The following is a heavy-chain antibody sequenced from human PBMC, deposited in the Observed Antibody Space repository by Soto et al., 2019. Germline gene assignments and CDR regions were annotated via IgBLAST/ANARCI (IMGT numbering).Heavy chain of an antibody. V-gene: IGHV4-34*01. CDR2: INDSGST. J-gene: IGHJ6*03. Sequence: SDTLSLTCAVYGGSFSGYYWSWIRQPPGKGLEWIGEINDSGSTNYNPSLKSRVTISVDTSKNQFSLQLSSVTAADTAVYYCARGLLLWFGELSRRGDHYCSKDVWGKGSTVTVSS. D-gene: IGHD3-10*01. CDR1: GGSFSGYY. CDR3: ARGLLLWFGELSRRGDHYCSKDV.